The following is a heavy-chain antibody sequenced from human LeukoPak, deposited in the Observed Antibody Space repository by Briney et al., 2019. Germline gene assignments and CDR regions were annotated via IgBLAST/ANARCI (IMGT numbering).Heavy chain of an antibody. CDR1: GGSFTGYY. J-gene: IGHJ4*02. Sequence: SETLSLTCAVYGGSFTGYYWSWIRQPPGEGLEWIGEINHSGSTNYNPSLKSRVTISVDTSKNQFSLKLSSVTAADTAVYYWARAALVGGDSSSWNWGYFDYGGKGTLVTVSS. V-gene: IGHV4-34*01. CDR2: INHSGST. D-gene: IGHD6-13*01. CDR3: ARAALVGGDSSSWNWGYFDY.